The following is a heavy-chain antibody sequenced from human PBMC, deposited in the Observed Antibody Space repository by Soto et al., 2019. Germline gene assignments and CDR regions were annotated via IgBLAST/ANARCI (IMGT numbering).Heavy chain of an antibody. CDR3: AKGANYYDSSGYSYDAFDI. D-gene: IGHD3-22*01. J-gene: IGHJ3*02. V-gene: IGHV3-23*01. CDR2: ISGSGGST. Sequence: PGGSLRLSCAASGFTFSSYAMSWVRQAPGKGLEWVSAISGSGGSTYYADSVKGRFTISRDNSKNTLYLQMNSLRAEDTAVYYCAKGANYYDSSGYSYDAFDIWGQGTMVTVSS. CDR1: GFTFSSYA.